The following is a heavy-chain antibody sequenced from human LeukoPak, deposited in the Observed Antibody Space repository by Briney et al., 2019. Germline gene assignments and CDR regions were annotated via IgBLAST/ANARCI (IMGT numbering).Heavy chain of an antibody. CDR3: ARDGVLRHFDWLFVD. CDR1: GFTLSSYA. CDR2: ISYDGSNK. D-gene: IGHD3-9*01. V-gene: IGHV3-30-3*01. Sequence: GGSLRLSCAASGFTLSSYAMHRVRRAPGKGLEWVAVISYDGSNKYYADSVKGRFTISRDNSKNTLYLQMNSLRAEDTAVYYCARDGVLRHFDWLFVDWGQGTLVTVSS. J-gene: IGHJ4*02.